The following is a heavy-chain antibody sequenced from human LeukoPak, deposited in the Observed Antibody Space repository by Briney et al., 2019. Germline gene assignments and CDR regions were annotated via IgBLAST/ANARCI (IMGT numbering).Heavy chain of an antibody. V-gene: IGHV1-18*01. CDR3: ARDLQDRGGYDFWSGYQNLYYFDY. J-gene: IGHJ4*02. CDR2: ISAYNGNT. CDR1: GYTFTSYG. Sequence: ASVKVSCTASGYTFTSYGISWVRQAPGQGLEWMGWISAYNGNTNYAQKLQGRVTMTTDTSTSAAYMELRSLRSDDTAVYYCARDLQDRGGYDFWSGYQNLYYFDYWGQGTLVAVSS. D-gene: IGHD3-3*01.